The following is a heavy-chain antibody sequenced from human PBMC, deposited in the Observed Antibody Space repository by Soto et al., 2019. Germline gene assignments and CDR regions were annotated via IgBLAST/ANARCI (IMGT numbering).Heavy chain of an antibody. Sequence: EVQLLESGGGLVQPGGSLRLSCAASGFTFNNFAMSWVRQSPGKGLEWVSAVSGGGGDTYYADSVKGRFTISRDNFKNTLDLQMNSLRADDTAIYFCARCTVDTIVSSDWCNWFGPWGQGALVTVSS. D-gene: IGHD5-18*01. CDR2: VSGGGGDT. CDR3: ARCTVDTIVSSDWCNWFGP. CDR1: GFTFNNFA. V-gene: IGHV3-23*01. J-gene: IGHJ5*02.